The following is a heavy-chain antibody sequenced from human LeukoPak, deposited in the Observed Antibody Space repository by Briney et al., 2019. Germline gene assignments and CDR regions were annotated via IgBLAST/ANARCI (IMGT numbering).Heavy chain of an antibody. CDR2: ISSSSSYI. V-gene: IGHV3-21*01. Sequence: PGGSLRLSCAASGLTFSSYSMNWVRQAPGKGLEWVSSISSSSSYIYYADSVKGRFTISRDNAKNSLYLQMNSLRAEDTAVYYCARLQDYYDSSGSDYWGQGTRVTVSP. J-gene: IGHJ4*02. CDR3: ARLQDYYDSSGSDY. CDR1: GLTFSSYS. D-gene: IGHD3-22*01.